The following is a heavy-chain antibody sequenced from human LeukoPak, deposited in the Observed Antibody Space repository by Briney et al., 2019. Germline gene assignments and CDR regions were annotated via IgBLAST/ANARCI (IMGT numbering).Heavy chain of an antibody. D-gene: IGHD3-9*01. CDR3: ARDPMTGVPDYLDH. CDR1: GFTFSSYP. Sequence: GGSLRLSCAASGFTFSSYPMHWVRQAPGRGLEWVAVIAYDGSIQVYADSVKGRFTISRESSKNMLYLQMDSLKAEDTAVYYCARDPMTGVPDYLDHWGQGILVTVS. J-gene: IGHJ4*02. V-gene: IGHV3-30*04. CDR2: IAYDGSIQ.